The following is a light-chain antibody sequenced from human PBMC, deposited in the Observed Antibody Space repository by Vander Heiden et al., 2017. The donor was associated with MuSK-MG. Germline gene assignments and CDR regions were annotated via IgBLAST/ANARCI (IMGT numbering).Light chain of an antibody. CDR1: SGHSSYI. V-gene: IGLV4-60*03. CDR3: ETGDSNVWV. J-gene: IGLJ3*02. CDR2: VEHSGNY. Sequence: QPVLTQSSSASASLGSSVKLTCTLSSGHSSYIIAWHQQQPGKAPRFLMKVEHSGNYNKGSGVPDRFSGSSSGADRYLTISNLQAEDEADYYCETGDSNVWVFGGGTRLTVL.